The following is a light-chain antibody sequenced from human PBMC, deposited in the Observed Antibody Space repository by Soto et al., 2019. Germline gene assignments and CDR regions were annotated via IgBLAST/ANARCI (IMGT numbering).Light chain of an antibody. CDR2: DAS. CDR1: QSIRSY. CDR3: LQRSSWPPFT. V-gene: IGKV3-11*01. J-gene: IGKJ4*01. Sequence: VLTQSPATLSLSPGERATLSCRASQSIRSYLAWYQQKPGQAPRLLIFDASNRATGIPARFSGSGSGTDFTLTISSLQPEDFAVYYCLQRSSWPPFTFGGGTKVDIK.